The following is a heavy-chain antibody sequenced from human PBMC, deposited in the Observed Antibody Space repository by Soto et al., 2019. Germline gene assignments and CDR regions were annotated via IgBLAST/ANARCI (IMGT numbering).Heavy chain of an antibody. J-gene: IGHJ4*02. V-gene: IGHV3-53*01. CDR3: ARDGDGGWGN. Sequence: EVQLVESGGGLIQPGGSLRLSCAASGLSVRSSYMSWVRQAPGKGLEWIAYISGGGETFYSDSAKGRFTISRDNSKNTLLLQMNSVRVEDTAVYYCARDGDGGWGNWGQGAQVTVSS. CDR2: ISGGGET. D-gene: IGHD7-27*01. CDR1: GLSVRSSY.